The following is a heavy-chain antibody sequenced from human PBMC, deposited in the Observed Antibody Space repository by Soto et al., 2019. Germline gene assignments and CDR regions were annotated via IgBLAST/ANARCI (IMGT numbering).Heavy chain of an antibody. V-gene: IGHV4-39*01. CDR3: ARLQTAVPHY. CDR2: IFYDGYT. CDR1: GDSISGSPYY. J-gene: IGHJ4*02. D-gene: IGHD6-13*01. Sequence: QVQLQESGPGLVMPSETLSLTCTVSGDSISGSPYYWGWIRQPPGKRLEWIGSIFYDGYTVYTPSLXXRVTISVDTSKNPSSLKLTSVAAADTATYFCARLQTAVPHYWGQGILVTVSS.